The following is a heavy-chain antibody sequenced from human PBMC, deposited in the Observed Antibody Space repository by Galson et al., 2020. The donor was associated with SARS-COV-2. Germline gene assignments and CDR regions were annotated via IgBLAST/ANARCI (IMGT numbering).Heavy chain of an antibody. CDR3: ARWEDGDGYLHALGEDAFDI. V-gene: IGHV1-69*13. CDR2: IIPNFGTA. J-gene: IGHJ3*02. Sequence: SVKVSCKASGGTFSSYAISWVRQAPGQGLEWMGGIIPNFGTANYAQKFQGRVTITADESTSTAYMELSSLRSEDTAVYYCARWEDGDGYLHALGEDAFDIWGQGTMVTVSS. CDR1: GGTFSSYA. D-gene: IGHD1-26*01.